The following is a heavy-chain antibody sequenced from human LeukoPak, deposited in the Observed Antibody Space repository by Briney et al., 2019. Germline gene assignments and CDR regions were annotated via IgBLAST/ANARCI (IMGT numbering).Heavy chain of an antibody. CDR1: GYTFTSYD. D-gene: IGHD2-2*01. CDR3: ARGRGYCSSTSCYAYLDV. J-gene: IGHJ6*01. V-gene: IGHV1-8*01. CDR2: MIPNSGNT. Sequence: ASVKVSCKASGYTFTSYDINWVRQATGQGLEWMGWMIPNSGNTGYAQKLQGRVTMTRNTSISTAYMELSSLRSEDTAVSYCARGRGYCSSTSCYAYLDVWGQGSTVTVSS.